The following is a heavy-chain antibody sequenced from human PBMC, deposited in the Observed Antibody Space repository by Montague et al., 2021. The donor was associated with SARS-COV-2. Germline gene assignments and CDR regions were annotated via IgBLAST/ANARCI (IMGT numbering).Heavy chain of an antibody. J-gene: IGHJ4*02. Sequence: TLSLTCTVSGASINSGNYYWNWIRQPAGKGLEWIGRIYTNGGATYNPSLKSRVTISLDTSKNQFSLMLTSVTAADTAVYYCASEPPGFWGQGTLVAVSS. V-gene: IGHV4-61*02. CDR2: IYTNGGA. CDR1: GASINSGNYY. CDR3: ASEPPGF.